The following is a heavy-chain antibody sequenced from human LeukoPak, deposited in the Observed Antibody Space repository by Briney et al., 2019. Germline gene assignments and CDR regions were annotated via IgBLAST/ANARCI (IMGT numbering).Heavy chain of an antibody. CDR1: GFTFDDYA. CDR2: ISGDGGST. V-gene: IGHV3-43*02. D-gene: IGHD2-2*01. CDR3: AKDRYCSSTSCYDSYYGMDV. J-gene: IGHJ6*02. Sequence: PGGSLRLSCAASGFTFDDYAMHWVRQAPGKGVEWVSLISGDGGSTYYADSVKGRFTISRGNSKNSLYLQMNSLRTEDTALYYCAKDRYCSSTSCYDSYYGMDVWGQGTTVTVSS.